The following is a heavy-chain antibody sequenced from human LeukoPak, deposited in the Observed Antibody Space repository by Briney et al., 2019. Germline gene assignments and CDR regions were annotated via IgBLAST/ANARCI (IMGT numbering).Heavy chain of an antibody. Sequence: GGSLRLSCAASGFTFSSYWMSWVRQAPGKGLEWVSAISGSGGSTYYADSVKGRFTISRDNSKNTLYLQMNSLRAEDTAVYYCATDRGWRTSGYYLYYFEYWGQGTLVTYSS. D-gene: IGHD3-3*01. CDR1: GFTFSSYW. V-gene: IGHV3-23*01. CDR2: ISGSGGST. CDR3: ATDRGWRTSGYYLYYFEY. J-gene: IGHJ4*02.